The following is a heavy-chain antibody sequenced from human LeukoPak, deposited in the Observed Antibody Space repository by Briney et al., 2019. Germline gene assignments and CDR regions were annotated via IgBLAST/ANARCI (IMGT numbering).Heavy chain of an antibody. CDR3: ARRVSSSGFDAFDV. CDR2: NYPGDSDT. V-gene: IGHV5-51*01. CDR1: GYSFATYW. Sequence: GESLKISCKGSGYSFATYWIGWVRQLPGKGLEWMGINYPGDSDTTYSSSFQGQVTMSADKSISTPYLQWSSLKASDTAMYYCARRVSSSGFDAFDVWGQGTMVTVSS. J-gene: IGHJ3*01. D-gene: IGHD5-12*01.